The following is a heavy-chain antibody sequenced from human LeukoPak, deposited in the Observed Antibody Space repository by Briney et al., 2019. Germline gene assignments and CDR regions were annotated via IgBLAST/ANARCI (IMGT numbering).Heavy chain of an antibody. CDR3: ARDGAAAPGGWFDP. Sequence: AGRSLRLSCAASGFTFSSYAMHWVRQAPGKGLEWVAVISYDGSNKYYADSVKGRFTISRDNSKNTLYLQTNSLRAEDTAVYYCARDGAAAPGGWFDPWGQGTLVTVPS. CDR1: GFTFSSYA. V-gene: IGHV3-30-3*01. CDR2: ISYDGSNK. J-gene: IGHJ5*02. D-gene: IGHD6-13*01.